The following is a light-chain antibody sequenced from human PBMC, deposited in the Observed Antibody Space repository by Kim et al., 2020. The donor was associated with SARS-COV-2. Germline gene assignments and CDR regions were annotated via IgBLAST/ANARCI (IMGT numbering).Light chain of an antibody. J-gene: IGKJ2*01. CDR3: KHYNTNTYPYT. CDR2: KAS. Sequence: DIQMTQSPSTLSASVGDRVTITGRASQSISSWLAWYQQKPGKAPKLLIYKASSLESGVPSRFSGSGSGTEFTLTISSLQPDDFATYYCKHYNTNTYPYTFGQGTKLEI. CDR1: QSISSW. V-gene: IGKV1-5*03.